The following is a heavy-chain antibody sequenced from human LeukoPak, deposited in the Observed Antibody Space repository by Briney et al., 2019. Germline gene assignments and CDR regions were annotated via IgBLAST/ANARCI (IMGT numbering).Heavy chain of an antibody. V-gene: IGHV1-2*02. CDR2: INPNSGGT. J-gene: IGHJ5*02. CDR3: ARGDTIFGVVTSGFDP. CDR1: GYTFTGYY. Sequence: GASVKVSCKASGYTFTGYYMHWVRQAPGQGLEWMGWINPNSGGTNYAQKFQGRVTMTRDTSISTAYMELSRLRSDDTAVYYCARGDTIFGVVTSGFDPWGQGTLVTVSS. D-gene: IGHD3-3*01.